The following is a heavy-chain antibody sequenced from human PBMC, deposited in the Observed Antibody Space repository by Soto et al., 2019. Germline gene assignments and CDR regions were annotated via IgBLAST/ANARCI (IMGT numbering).Heavy chain of an antibody. CDR1: GGSFSGYY. D-gene: IGHD6-13*01. Sequence: PSETLSLTCAVYGGSFSGYYWSWIRQPPGKGLEWIGEINHSGSTNYNPSLKSRVTISVDTSKNQFSLKLSSVTAADTAVYYCARAQYSSSWYPVGYYYGMDVWGQGTTVTVSS. V-gene: IGHV4-34*01. CDR3: ARAQYSSSWYPVGYYYGMDV. CDR2: INHSGST. J-gene: IGHJ6*02.